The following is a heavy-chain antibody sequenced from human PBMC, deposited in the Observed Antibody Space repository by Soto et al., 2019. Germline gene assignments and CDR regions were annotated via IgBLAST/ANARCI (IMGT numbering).Heavy chain of an antibody. CDR2: IYYSGST. D-gene: IGHD3-10*01. J-gene: IGHJ6*02. CDR3: ARKYGSGTYYYYYGMDV. V-gene: IGHV4-31*03. Sequence: SKTLSLTCTVSGGSISSGGYYWSWIRQHPGKGLEWIGYIYYSGSTYYNPSLKSRVTISVDTSKNQFSLKLSSVTAADTAVYYCARKYGSGTYYYYYGMDVWGQGTTVTVSS. CDR1: GGSISSGGYY.